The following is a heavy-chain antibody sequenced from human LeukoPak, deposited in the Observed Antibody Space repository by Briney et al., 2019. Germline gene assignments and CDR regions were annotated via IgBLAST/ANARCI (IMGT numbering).Heavy chain of an antibody. V-gene: IGHV3-7*01. D-gene: IGHD1-1*01. CDR3: ARGTPDFDY. CDR1: GVSISSYY. Sequence: EALSLTCTVSGVSISSYYWSWVRQAPGKGLEWVANIKQDGSEKYYVDSVKGRFTISRDNAKNSLYLQMNSLRAEDTAVYYCARGTPDFDYWGQGTLVTVSS. J-gene: IGHJ4*02. CDR2: IKQDGSEK.